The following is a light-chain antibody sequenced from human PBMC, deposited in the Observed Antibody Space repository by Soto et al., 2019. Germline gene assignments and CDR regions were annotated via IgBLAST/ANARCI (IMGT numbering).Light chain of an antibody. CDR1: QGITTY. V-gene: IGKV1-9*01. J-gene: IGKJ2*01. Sequence: DIQLTQSPSFLSASVGDRVTVTCRASQGITTYLAWFQQKPGKAPKFLIYPASTLQPGVPSRFSGLGSGTEFSLTINNLQPEDFATYYCQQLAAYSHTFGQGTKLEIK. CDR3: QQLAAYSHT. CDR2: PAS.